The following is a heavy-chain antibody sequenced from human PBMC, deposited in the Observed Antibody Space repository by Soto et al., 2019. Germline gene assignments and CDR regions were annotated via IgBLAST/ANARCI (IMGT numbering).Heavy chain of an antibody. CDR3: ARVFPRTLAARPFTSLDYYYYGMDV. CDR1: GYTFTSYG. CDR2: ISAYNGNT. J-gene: IGHJ6*02. D-gene: IGHD6-6*01. Sequence: ASVKVSCKASGYTFTSYGISWVRQAPGQGLEWMGWISAYNGNTNYAQKLQGRVTMTTDTSTSTVYMELSSLRSDDTAVYYCARVFPRTLAARPFTSLDYYYYGMDVWGQGTTVTVSS. V-gene: IGHV1-18*01.